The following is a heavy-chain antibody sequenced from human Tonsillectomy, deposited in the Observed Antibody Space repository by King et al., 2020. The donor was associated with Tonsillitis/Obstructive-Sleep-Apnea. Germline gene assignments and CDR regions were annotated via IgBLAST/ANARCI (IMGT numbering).Heavy chain of an antibody. V-gene: IGHV5-10-1*03. D-gene: IGHD1-7*01. Sequence: EVQLVESGAEVKKPGESLRISCKGSGYSFTSYWISWVRQMPGKGLEWMGRIDPSDSYTNYSPSFQGHVTISADKSISTAYLQWSSLKASDTAMYYCARRDTGTTCGRYYCYYGMDVWGQGTTVTVSS. CDR1: GYSFTSYW. J-gene: IGHJ6*02. CDR3: ARRDTGTTCGRYYCYYGMDV. CDR2: IDPSDSYT.